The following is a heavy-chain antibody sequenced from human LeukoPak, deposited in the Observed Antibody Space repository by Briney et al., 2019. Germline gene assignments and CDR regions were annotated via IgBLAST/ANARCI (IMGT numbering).Heavy chain of an antibody. D-gene: IGHD2-2*01. V-gene: IGHV3-30*04. CDR2: ISYDGSNK. Sequence: PGGSLRLSCAASGFTFSSYAMHWVRQAPGKGLEWVAVISYDGSNKYYADSVKGRFTISRDNSKNTLYLQMNSLRAEDTAVYYCARVVVPAAIDGGMDVWGKGTTVTVSS. J-gene: IGHJ6*04. CDR3: ARVVVPAAIDGGMDV. CDR1: GFTFSSYA.